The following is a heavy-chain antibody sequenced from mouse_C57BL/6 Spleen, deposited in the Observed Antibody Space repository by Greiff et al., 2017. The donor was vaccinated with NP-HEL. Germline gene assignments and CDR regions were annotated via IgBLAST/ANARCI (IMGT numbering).Heavy chain of an antibody. CDR3: ARCGSRGYAMDY. CDR2: IDPSDSYT. J-gene: IGHJ4*01. D-gene: IGHD1-1*01. V-gene: IGHV1-50*01. Sequence: QVQLQQPGAELVKPGASVKLSCKASGYTFTSYWMQWVKQRPGQGLEWIGEIDPSDSYTNYNQKFKGKATLTVDTSSSTAYMQLSSLTSEDSAVYYCARCGSRGYAMDYWGQGTSVTVSS. CDR1: GYTFTSYW.